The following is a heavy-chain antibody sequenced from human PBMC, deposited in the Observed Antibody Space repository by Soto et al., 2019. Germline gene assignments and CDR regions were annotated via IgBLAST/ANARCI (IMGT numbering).Heavy chain of an antibody. V-gene: IGHV3-15*01. D-gene: IGHD1-1*01. J-gene: IGHJ4*02. CDR1: GFSFNDAW. CDR2: IKSKTGGGTT. CDR3: TTDPHSTGTKY. Sequence: GGSLRLCCAASGFSFNDAWMTWVRQSPGAGLEWVGRIKSKTGGGTTDYAAPVRGRFAISRDASKTTVYLQMNRLKTEDTAVYYCTTDPHSTGTKYWGQGTLVTVSS.